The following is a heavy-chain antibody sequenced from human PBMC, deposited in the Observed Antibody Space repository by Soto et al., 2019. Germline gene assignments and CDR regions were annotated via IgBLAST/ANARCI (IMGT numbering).Heavy chain of an antibody. Sequence: ASFKVSFNASGCTFASYSVHWVRQAPGQRLEGMGCINAGNGNTKYSQKFQGRVTITRDTSASTAYMELSSLRSEDTAVYYCASSSWYRKNWFDPWGQGTLVTVS. CDR3: ASSSWYRKNWFDP. J-gene: IGHJ5*02. V-gene: IGHV1-3*01. CDR2: INAGNGNT. CDR1: GCTFASYS. D-gene: IGHD6-13*01.